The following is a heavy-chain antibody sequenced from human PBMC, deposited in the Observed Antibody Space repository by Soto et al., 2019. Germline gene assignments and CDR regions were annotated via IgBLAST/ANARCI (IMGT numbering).Heavy chain of an antibody. J-gene: IGHJ5*02. V-gene: IGHV3-48*01. CDR1: GFTFSTHS. CDR2: ISSGSSTI. D-gene: IGHD1-26*01. Sequence: EVQLVESGGGLVQPGGSLRLSCAASGFTFSTHSMNWVRQTPGKGLEWVSYISSGSSTIYYADSVKRRFTISRHNAKNSVFLQINSLRAEDTAVYYCARGPMPVGAITSWGQGTLVTVS. CDR3: ARGPMPVGAITS.